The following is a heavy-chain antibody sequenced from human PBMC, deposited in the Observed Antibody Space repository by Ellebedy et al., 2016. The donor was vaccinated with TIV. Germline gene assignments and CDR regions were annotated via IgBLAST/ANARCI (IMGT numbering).Heavy chain of an antibody. J-gene: IGHJ4*02. CDR3: AKGGRDDTGDYAPDY. Sequence: GESLKISCAASGFAFSTYIMHWVRQAPGKGLEWVSSISPTDVYIYYTDSVKGRFTISRDNSKNTVLLQMHSLRTDDTAVYYCAKGGRDDTGDYAPDYWGQGTLLTVSS. CDR2: ISPTDVYI. CDR1: GFAFSTYI. V-gene: IGHV3-21*01. D-gene: IGHD4-17*01.